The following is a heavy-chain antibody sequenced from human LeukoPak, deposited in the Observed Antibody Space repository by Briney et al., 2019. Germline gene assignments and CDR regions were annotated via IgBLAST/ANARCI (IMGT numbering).Heavy chain of an antibody. CDR1: GFTFSSYA. J-gene: IGHJ4*02. V-gene: IGHV3-30*04. CDR3: VRDYNWGFDY. D-gene: IGHD1-1*01. CDR2: ISYDGSNK. Sequence: GRSLRLSCAASGFTFSSYAMHWVRQAPGRGLEWVAVISYDGSNKYYADSLKGRFTISRDNSKNNVYLQMYSLRVEDTSIYYCVRDYNWGFDYWGQGTVVTVSS.